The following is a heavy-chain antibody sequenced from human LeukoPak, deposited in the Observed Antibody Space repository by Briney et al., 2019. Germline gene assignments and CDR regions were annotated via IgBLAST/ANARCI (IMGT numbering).Heavy chain of an antibody. CDR2: LSGSGGST. Sequence: PGGSLRLSCAGSEFTFNNYAMSWVRQAPGKGLEWVSALSGSGGSTYYADSVKGRFTISRDNSKSTLYLQMNRLRADDTAVYYCARALVGPTEYFDYWGQGTQVTVSS. CDR1: EFTFNNYA. J-gene: IGHJ4*02. V-gene: IGHV3-23*01. CDR3: ARALVGPTEYFDY. D-gene: IGHD1-26*01.